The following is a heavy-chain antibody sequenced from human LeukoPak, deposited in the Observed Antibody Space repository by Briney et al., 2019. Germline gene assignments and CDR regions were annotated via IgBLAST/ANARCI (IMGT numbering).Heavy chain of an antibody. V-gene: IGHV3-7*01. CDR3: ARDLWANLWFGDYYYYYMDV. Sequence: GGSLRLSCATSGFSFSSYAMSWVRQAPGKGLEWVANIKQDGSEKYYVDSVKGRFTISRDNAKNSLYLQMNSLRAEDTAVYYCARDLWANLWFGDYYYYYMDVWGKGTTVTISS. CDR2: IKQDGSEK. J-gene: IGHJ6*03. D-gene: IGHD3-10*01. CDR1: GFSFSSYA.